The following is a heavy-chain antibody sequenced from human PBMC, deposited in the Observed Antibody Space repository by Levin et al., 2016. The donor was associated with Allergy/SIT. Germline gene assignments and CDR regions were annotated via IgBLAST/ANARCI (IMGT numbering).Heavy chain of an antibody. Sequence: GGSLRLSCAASGFTFYSYSMNWVRQAPGKGLEWVSYISTSSSTIYYAESVKGRFTISRDNAKNSLYLQMNSLRAEDTAVYYCAKDRTTYIVEDAFDIWGQGTMVTVSS. CDR1: GFTFYSYS. D-gene: IGHD2-15*01. CDR2: ISTSSSTI. J-gene: IGHJ3*02. CDR3: AKDRTTYIVEDAFDI. V-gene: IGHV3-48*01.